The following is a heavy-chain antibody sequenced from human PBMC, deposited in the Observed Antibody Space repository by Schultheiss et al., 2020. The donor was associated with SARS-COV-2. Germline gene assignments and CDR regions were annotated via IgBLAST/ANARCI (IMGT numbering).Heavy chain of an antibody. D-gene: IGHD5-12*01. V-gene: IGHV3-30*03. J-gene: IGHJ4*02. CDR2: ISYDGTKK. Sequence: GGSLRLSCAASGFTFITYGMHWVRQAPGKGLEWVSVISYDGTKKYYADSVKGRFTISRDNAKNSLFLQMDSLTAEDTAVYYCARGSGGGYEFDYWGQGTLVTVSS. CDR3: ARGSGGGYEFDY. CDR1: GFTFITYG.